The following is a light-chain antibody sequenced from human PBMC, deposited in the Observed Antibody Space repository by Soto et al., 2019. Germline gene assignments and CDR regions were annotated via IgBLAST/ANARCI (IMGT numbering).Light chain of an antibody. V-gene: IGKV1D-12*01. J-gene: IGKJ1*01. Sequence: DIQMTQSPSSVSASVGDRVTITCRASQGIHNWLAWYQQKPGKAPKLLISAVSSLQSGVPSRFSGSGFGTDFTLTISSLQPDDFATYYCQQYNNYSRWTFGQGTKVEIK. CDR3: QQYNNYSRWT. CDR2: AVS. CDR1: QGIHNW.